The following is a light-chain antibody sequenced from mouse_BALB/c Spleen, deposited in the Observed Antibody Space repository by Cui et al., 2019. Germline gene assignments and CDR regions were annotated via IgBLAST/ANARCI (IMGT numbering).Light chain of an antibody. CDR2: STS. Sequence: QIVLIQSPAIMSACLGERVTMTCTASSSVSSSYFHWYQQKPGSSPKLWIYSTSNLASGVPARFSGSGSGTSYSLTISSMEAEDAATYYCHQYHRSPFTFGSGTKLEI. J-gene: IGKJ4*01. CDR1: SSVSSSY. CDR3: HQYHRSPFT. V-gene: IGKV4-74*01.